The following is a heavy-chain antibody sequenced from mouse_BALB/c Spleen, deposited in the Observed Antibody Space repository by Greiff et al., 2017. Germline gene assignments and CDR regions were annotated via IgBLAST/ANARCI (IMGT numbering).Heavy chain of an antibody. V-gene: IGHV1S81*02. CDR2: INPSNGGT. J-gene: IGHJ4*01. Sequence: VQLQQSGAELVKPGASVKLSCKASGYTFTSYYMYWVKQRPGQGLEWIGEINPSNGGTNFNEKFKSKATLTVDKSSSTAYMQLSSLTSEDSAVYYCTGCGITSYYAMDYWGQGTSVTVSS. CDR3: TGCGITSYYAMDY. D-gene: IGHD2-4*01. CDR1: GYTFTSYY.